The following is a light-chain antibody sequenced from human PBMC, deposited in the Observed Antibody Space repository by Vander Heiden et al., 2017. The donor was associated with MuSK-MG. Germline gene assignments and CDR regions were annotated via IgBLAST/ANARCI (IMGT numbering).Light chain of an antibody. CDR3: QHDNNWPLT. J-gene: IGKJ4*01. CDR2: GAS. CDR1: KIVSSN. V-gene: IGKV3-15*01. Sequence: IVMTQSPATLSVSPGERATLSCRASKIVSSNLAWYQQKPGQAPRLLIFGASTRATGIPARFSGSGSGTEFTLTISSLQSEDFAVYYCQHDNNWPLTFGGGTKVEIK.